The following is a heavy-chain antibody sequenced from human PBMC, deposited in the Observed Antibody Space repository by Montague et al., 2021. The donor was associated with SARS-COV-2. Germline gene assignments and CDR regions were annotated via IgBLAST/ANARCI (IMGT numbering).Heavy chain of an antibody. CDR2: IHTSGST. V-gene: IGHV4-4*07. J-gene: IGHJ4*02. CDR1: GGSISSYY. D-gene: IGHD2-15*01. CDR3: ARQHGRGFVVTGFETYFDY. Sequence: SETLSLTCTVSGGSISSYYWSWIRQSAGKGLEWIGRIHTSGSTDYNPSLNSRVTMPVDTSKNQFSLKLSSVTAADTAVYYCARQHGRGFVVTGFETYFDYWGQGSLAIVSS.